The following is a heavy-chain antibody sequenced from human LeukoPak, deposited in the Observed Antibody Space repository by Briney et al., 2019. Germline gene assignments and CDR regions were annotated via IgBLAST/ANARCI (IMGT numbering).Heavy chain of an antibody. CDR3: ARAGYGDTIFLFDY. J-gene: IGHJ4*02. CDR1: GYTFTGYY. Sequence: EASVKVSCKASGYTFTGYYMHWVRQAPGQGLEWMGRINPNSGGTNYAQKFQGRVTMTRDTSISTAYMELRSLRSDDTAVYYCARAGYGDTIFLFDYWGQGTLVTVSS. CDR2: INPNSGGT. V-gene: IGHV1-2*06. D-gene: IGHD4-17*01.